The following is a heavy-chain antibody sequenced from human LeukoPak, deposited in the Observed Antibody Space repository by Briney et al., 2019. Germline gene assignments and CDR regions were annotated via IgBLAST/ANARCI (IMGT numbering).Heavy chain of an antibody. CDR2: ISGRSSTI. D-gene: IGHD1-26*01. V-gene: IGHV3-48*01. CDR1: AFTFSDYS. Sequence: GGSLRLSCAASAFTFSDYSMNWVRQAPGKGLEWVSYISGRSSTIYYADSVKGRFTISRDNAQNSMYLQMNSLRAEDTAVYCCARDRTKSGSYYFDYWGQGTLVTVSS. CDR3: ARDRTKSGSYYFDY. J-gene: IGHJ4*02.